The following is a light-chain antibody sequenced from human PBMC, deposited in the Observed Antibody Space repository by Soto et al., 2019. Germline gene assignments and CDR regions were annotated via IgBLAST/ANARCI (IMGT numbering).Light chain of an antibody. Sequence: QSALTQPASVSGSPGQSVTISCTGTSSDVGRSYNLVSWYQQHPGKAPKLMIYEVNNRPSGVSDRFSGSKSGDTASLTISGLQAEDEADYYCCSYADSSTWVFGGGTKLTVL. V-gene: IGLV2-23*02. CDR1: SSDVGRSYNL. CDR2: EVN. J-gene: IGLJ3*02. CDR3: CSYADSSTWV.